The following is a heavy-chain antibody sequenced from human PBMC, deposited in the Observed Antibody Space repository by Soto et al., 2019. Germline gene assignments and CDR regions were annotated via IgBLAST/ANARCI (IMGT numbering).Heavy chain of an antibody. CDR3: ATVLWYLAPFDS. CDR1: GVTFSSYA. D-gene: IGHD2-15*01. J-gene: IGHJ4*02. CDR2: IIPIFGTA. Sequence: ASGRVCCEASGVTFSSYAISWVRQAPGQGLEWMGGIIPIFGTANYAQKFQGRATITRDTSATTAYMELNSLRSEDTAVYYCATVLWYLAPFDSWGQGPLVTVSS. V-gene: IGHV1-69*05.